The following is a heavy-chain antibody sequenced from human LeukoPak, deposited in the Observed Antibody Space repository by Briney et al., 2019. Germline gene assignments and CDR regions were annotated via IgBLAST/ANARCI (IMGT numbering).Heavy chain of an antibody. CDR1: GFGVSTNY. Sequence: PGGSLRLSCAASGFGVSTNYMTWVRQAPGKGLEWVSVMYTLGSTYYADSVKGRFVISRDNSKNTLYLQMNSLRVEDTAAYFRAGYGGSYPYYMDVWGKGTTVTVSS. CDR3: AGYGGSYPYYMDV. CDR2: MYTLGST. D-gene: IGHD1-26*01. V-gene: IGHV3-66*01. J-gene: IGHJ6*03.